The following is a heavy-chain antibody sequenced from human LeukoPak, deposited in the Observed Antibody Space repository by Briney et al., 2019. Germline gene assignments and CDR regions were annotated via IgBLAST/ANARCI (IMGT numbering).Heavy chain of an antibody. D-gene: IGHD6-19*01. Sequence: GGSLRLSCAASGFTFSTYVITWVRQGPGKGLEWVSAIRPDGDRTYYANSVRGRFTISRDNSKDTVYLQINGLRVEDTAVYYCAREQSGTRGWYTVDYWGQGTLVTVSS. CDR2: IRPDGDRT. V-gene: IGHV3-23*01. J-gene: IGHJ4*02. CDR3: AREQSGTRGWYTVDY. CDR1: GFTFSTYV.